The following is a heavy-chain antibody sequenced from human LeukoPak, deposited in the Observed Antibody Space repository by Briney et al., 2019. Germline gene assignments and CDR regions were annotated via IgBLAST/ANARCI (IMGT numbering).Heavy chain of an antibody. CDR2: IRYDGNNK. CDR3: ARDDWAYCSSTSCTNDAFDI. Sequence: PGGSLRLSCAASGFTFSTYGMHWVRQAPGKGLEWVAFIRYDGNNKYYADSVKGRFTISRDNAKNSLYLQMNSLRAEDTAVYYCARDDWAYCSSTSCTNDAFDIWGQGTMVTVSS. CDR1: GFTFSTYG. V-gene: IGHV3-30*02. D-gene: IGHD2-2*01. J-gene: IGHJ3*02.